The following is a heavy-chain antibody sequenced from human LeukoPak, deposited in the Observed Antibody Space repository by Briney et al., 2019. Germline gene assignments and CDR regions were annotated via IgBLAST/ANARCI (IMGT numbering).Heavy chain of an antibody. CDR3: TRSAATAFDY. Sequence: ASVKVPCKVSGYTLTELFMHWVRQAPGKGLEWMGGFDPEDGETIYAQKFQGRVTMTEDTSTDTAYMELSSLRSEDTAVYFCTRSAATAFDYWGQGTLVTVSS. J-gene: IGHJ4*02. D-gene: IGHD2-15*01. CDR1: GYTLTELF. V-gene: IGHV1-24*01. CDR2: FDPEDGET.